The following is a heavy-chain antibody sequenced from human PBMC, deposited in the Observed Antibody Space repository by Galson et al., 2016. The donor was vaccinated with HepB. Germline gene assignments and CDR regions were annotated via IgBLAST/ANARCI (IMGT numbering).Heavy chain of an antibody. CDR2: IYYTGSA. V-gene: IGHV4-39*01. J-gene: IGHJ5*02. CDR1: GGSISTSSYY. D-gene: IGHD1-7*01. Sequence: ETLSLTCSVSGGSISTSSYYWAWIRQPPGTGLEWVGNIYYTGSAYYNPSLKSRVTISEDTSKNQFSLKLNSVTAADTAVYYCARHYRGITGTTAFNPWGQGTLVTVSS. CDR3: ARHYRGITGTTAFNP.